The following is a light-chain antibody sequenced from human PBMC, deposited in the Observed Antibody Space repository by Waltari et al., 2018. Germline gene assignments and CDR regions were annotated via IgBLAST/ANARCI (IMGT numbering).Light chain of an antibody. J-gene: IGKJ1*01. Sequence: EIVMTQSPATLSVSLGERATLSCRASQSVSSNLAWYQQKPGQAPRLLIYGASTRATGIPARFSGSGSGTEFTLTISSLQSEDFAVSYCQQYNNWPTFGQGTKVEIK. V-gene: IGKV3-15*01. CDR2: GAS. CDR1: QSVSSN. CDR3: QQYNNWPT.